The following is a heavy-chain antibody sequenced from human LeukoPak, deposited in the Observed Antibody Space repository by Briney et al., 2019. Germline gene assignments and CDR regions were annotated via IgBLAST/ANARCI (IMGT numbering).Heavy chain of an antibody. CDR1: GGSISSSSYY. V-gene: IGHV4-39*01. D-gene: IGHD2-15*01. CDR2: IYYSGST. CDR3: ARHSGYCRGGSCLHFDC. J-gene: IGHJ4*02. Sequence: SETLSLTCTVSGGSISSSSYYWGWIRQPPGKGLEWIGSIYYSGSTYYNPSLKSRVTISVDTSKNQFSLKLSSVTAADTAVFYCARHSGYCRGGSCLHFDCWGQGTLVTVSS.